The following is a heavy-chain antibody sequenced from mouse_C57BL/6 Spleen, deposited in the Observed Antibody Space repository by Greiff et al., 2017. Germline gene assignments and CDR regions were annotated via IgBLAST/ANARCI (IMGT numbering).Heavy chain of an antibody. D-gene: IGHD4-1*01. CDR2: IDPSDSYT. CDR3: ARSGDWDPHYFDY. CDR1: GYTFTSYW. V-gene: IGHV1-69*01. J-gene: IGHJ2*01. Sequence: QVQLQQSGAELVMPGASVKLSCKASGYTFTSYWMHWVKQRPGQGLEWIGEIDPSDSYTNYNQKFKGKSTLTVDKSSSTAYMQLSSLTSEDSAVYYCARSGDWDPHYFDYWGQGTTLTVSS.